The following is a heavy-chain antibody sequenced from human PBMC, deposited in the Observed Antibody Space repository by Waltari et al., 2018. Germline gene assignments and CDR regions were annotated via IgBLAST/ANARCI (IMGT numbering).Heavy chain of an antibody. CDR1: GFDFSRHA. V-gene: IGHV3-74*01. D-gene: IGHD3-10*01. CDR2: TKSAGDDT. CDR3: VRDGDDSGIFAF. J-gene: IGHJ4*02. Sequence: EVQLVESGGTLVKPGGALRLSCAVTGFDFSRHAMHWVRQAPGQGMVWAATTKSAGDDTHYGDVVNGRFTVSRQNAGKTLFLHMNTLRFEATAVYFCVRDGDDSGIFAFWGPGTPVTVSS.